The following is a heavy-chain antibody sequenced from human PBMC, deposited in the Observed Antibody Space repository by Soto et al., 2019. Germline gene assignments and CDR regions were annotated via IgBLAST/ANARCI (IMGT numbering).Heavy chain of an antibody. J-gene: IGHJ4*02. Sequence: GGSRLSCAASGFTFSSYGMHWVRQAPGKGLEWVAVIWYDGSNKYYADSVKGRFTISRDNSKNTLYLQMNSLRAEDTAVYYCARDLRLAVAGPLDYWGQGTLVTVSS. CDR1: GFTFSSYG. CDR3: ARDLRLAVAGPLDY. V-gene: IGHV3-33*01. CDR2: IWYDGSNK. D-gene: IGHD6-19*01.